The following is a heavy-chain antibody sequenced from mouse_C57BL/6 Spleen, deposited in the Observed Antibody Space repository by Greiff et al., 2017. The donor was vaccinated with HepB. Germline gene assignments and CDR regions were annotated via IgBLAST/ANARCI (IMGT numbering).Heavy chain of an antibody. D-gene: IGHD1-1*01. J-gene: IGHJ4*01. Sequence: EVMLVESGGGLVKPGGSLKLSCAASGFTFSDYGMHWVRQAPEKGLEWVAYISSGSSTIYYADTVKGRFTISRDNAKNTLFLQMTSLRSEDTAMYYCARNDYYGSSLDAMDYWGQGTSVTVSS. V-gene: IGHV5-17*01. CDR1: GFTFSDYG. CDR2: ISSGSSTI. CDR3: ARNDYYGSSLDAMDY.